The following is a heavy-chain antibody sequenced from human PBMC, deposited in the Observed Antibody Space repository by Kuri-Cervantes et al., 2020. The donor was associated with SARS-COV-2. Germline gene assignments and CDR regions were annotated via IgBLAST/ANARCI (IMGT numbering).Heavy chain of an antibody. Sequence: GGSLRLSCAASGFTFDDYAMHWVRQAPGKGLEWVSGISWNRGSIGYADSVKGRFTISRDNANNSLYLQMNSLRAEDTALYYCASDWTSGYYLNWFDPWGQGTLVTVSS. J-gene: IGHJ5*02. V-gene: IGHV3-9*01. CDR2: ISWNRGSI. CDR3: ASDWTSGYYLNWFDP. D-gene: IGHD3-22*01. CDR1: GFTFDDYA.